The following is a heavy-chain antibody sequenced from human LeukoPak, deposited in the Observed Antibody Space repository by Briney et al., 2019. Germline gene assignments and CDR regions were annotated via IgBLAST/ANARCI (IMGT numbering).Heavy chain of an antibody. CDR3: ARVSAYSDYAGLDY. CDR1: GGSISSGGYY. Sequence: SETLSLTCTVSGGSISSGGYYWSWIRQHPGKGLEWIGYIYYSGSTYYNPSLKSRVTISVDTSKNQFSLKLSSVTAADTAVYYCARVSAYSDYAGLDYWGREPWSPSPQ. V-gene: IGHV4-31*03. D-gene: IGHD4-11*01. J-gene: IGHJ4*02. CDR2: IYYSGST.